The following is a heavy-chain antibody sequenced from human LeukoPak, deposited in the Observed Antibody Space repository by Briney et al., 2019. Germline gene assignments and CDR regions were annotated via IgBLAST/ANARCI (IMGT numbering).Heavy chain of an antibody. CDR2: IGGSGIRT. CDR1: GFTFTTYG. V-gene: IGHV3-23*01. CDR3: ARVQGGGFRTADF. Sequence: GGSLRLSCSASGFTFTTYGMNWVRQAPGKGLEWVSGIGGSGIRTYYADSVKGRFTISRDNSRNTVFLQMNSLRGEDTAIYYCARVQGGGFRTADFWGQGTVVTVSS. D-gene: IGHD3-10*01. J-gene: IGHJ4*02.